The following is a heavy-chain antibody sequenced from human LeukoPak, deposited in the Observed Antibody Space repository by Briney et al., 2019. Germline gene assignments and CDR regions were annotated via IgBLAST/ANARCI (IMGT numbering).Heavy chain of an antibody. CDR1: GGSISSYY. CDR2: IYYSGST. Sequence: PSETLSLTCTVSGGSISSYYWSWIRQPPGKGLEWIGYIYYSGSTNYNPSLKSRVTISVDTSKNQFSLKLSSVTAADTAVYYCARTYSSSVPFDYWGQGTLVTVS. CDR3: ARTYSSSVPFDY. D-gene: IGHD6-6*01. V-gene: IGHV4-59*01. J-gene: IGHJ4*02.